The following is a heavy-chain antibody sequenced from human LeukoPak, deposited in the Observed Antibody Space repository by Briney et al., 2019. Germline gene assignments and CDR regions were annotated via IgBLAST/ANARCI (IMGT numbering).Heavy chain of an antibody. CDR2: IYTSGST. J-gene: IGHJ4*02. CDR3: ARYSTALTKIDY. D-gene: IGHD4-17*01. Sequence: SQTLSLTCTVSGGSISSGSYSWSWIRQPAGKGQEWIGRIYTSGSTNYNPSLKSRVTISVDTSKNQFSLKLSSVTAADTAVYYCARYSTALTKIDYWGQGTLVTVSS. CDR1: GGSISSGSYS. V-gene: IGHV4-61*02.